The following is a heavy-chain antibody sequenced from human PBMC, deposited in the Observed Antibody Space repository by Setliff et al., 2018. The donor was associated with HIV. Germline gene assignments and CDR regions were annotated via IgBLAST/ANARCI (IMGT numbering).Heavy chain of an antibody. CDR2: IKQDGSEK. D-gene: IGHD3-22*01. CDR3: ASRVYYYDSNNFLREEGFDP. V-gene: IGHV3-7*01. J-gene: IGHJ5*02. CDR1: GFTFSNHW. Sequence: PGGSLRLSCAASGFTFSNHWMSWVRQAPGKGLEWVANIKQDGSEKYYVDSVRGRFTISRDNAKNSLYLQMNSLRAEETAVYYCASRVYYYDSNNFLREEGFDPWGQGSLVTVSS.